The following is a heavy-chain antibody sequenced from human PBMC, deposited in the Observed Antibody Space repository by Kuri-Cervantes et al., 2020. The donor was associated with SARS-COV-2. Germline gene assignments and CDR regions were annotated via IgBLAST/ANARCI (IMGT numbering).Heavy chain of an antibody. J-gene: IGHJ3*02. Sequence: SETLSLTCTVSGGSISSSSYYWGWIRQPPGKGLEWIGSIYYSGSTYYNPSLKSRVTISVDTSKNQFSLKLSSVTAADTAVYYCARPRGSGSYYDPHAFDIWGQGTMVTVSS. CDR1: GGSISSSSYY. V-gene: IGHV4-39*01. CDR2: IYYSGST. CDR3: ARPRGSGSYYDPHAFDI. D-gene: IGHD3-10*01.